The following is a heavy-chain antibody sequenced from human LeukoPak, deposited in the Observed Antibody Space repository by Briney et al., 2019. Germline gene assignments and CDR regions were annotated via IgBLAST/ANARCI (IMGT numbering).Heavy chain of an antibody. V-gene: IGHV4-34*01. CDR3: ARENSITMVRGVIIRNNWFDP. J-gene: IGHJ5*02. CDR2: INHSGST. D-gene: IGHD3-10*01. Sequence: PSETLSLTCAVYGGSFSGYYWSWIRQPPGKGLEWIGEINHSGSTNYNPSLKSRVTMSVDTSKNQFSLKLSSVTAADTAVYYCARENSITMVRGVIIRNNWFDPWGQGTLVTVSS. CDR1: GGSFSGYY.